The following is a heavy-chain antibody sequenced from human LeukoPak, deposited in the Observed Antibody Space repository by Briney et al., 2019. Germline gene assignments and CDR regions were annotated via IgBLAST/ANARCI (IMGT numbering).Heavy chain of an antibody. J-gene: IGHJ4*02. CDR2: INPNSGGT. CDR1: GYTFTGYY. D-gene: IGHD3-3*01. Sequence: ASVKVSCKASGYTFTGYYMHWVRQAPGQGLEWMGWINPNSGGTNYAQKFQGRVTMTRDTSISTAYMELSRLRSDDTAVYYCVRDQSTIFGVASWYFDYWGQGTLVTVSS. V-gene: IGHV1-2*02. CDR3: VRDQSTIFGVASWYFDY.